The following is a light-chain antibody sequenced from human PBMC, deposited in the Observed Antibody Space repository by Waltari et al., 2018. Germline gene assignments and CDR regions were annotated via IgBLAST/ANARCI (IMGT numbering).Light chain of an antibody. V-gene: IGLV3-1*01. CDR1: DLGNKN. Sequence: SYDLSQPPSVSVSPGQTATITCSGDDLGNKNVCWFQQKPGQSPTLVIFQKSKRPSGIPERVSGSNSGNTATLTITGTQPMDEGDYYCQAWDTNSVVFGGGTQLTVL. CDR2: QKS. J-gene: IGLJ2*01. CDR3: QAWDTNSVV.